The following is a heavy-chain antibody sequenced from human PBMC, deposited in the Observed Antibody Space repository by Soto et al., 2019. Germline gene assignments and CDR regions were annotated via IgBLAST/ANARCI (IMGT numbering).Heavy chain of an antibody. J-gene: IGHJ4*02. Sequence: PGGSLRLSCAASGFTFSSYSMNWVRQAPGKGLEWVSSISSSSYIYYADSVKGRFTISRDNAKNSLYLQMNSLRAEDTAVYYCARSTTVTTRYFDYWGQGTLVTVSS. CDR3: ARSTTVTTRYFDY. CDR1: GFTFSSYS. D-gene: IGHD4-17*01. V-gene: IGHV3-21*01. CDR2: ISSSSYI.